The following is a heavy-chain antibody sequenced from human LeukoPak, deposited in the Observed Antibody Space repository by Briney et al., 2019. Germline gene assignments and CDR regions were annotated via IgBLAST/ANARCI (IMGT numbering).Heavy chain of an antibody. D-gene: IGHD6-19*01. Sequence: GGSLRLSCAASGVTLSSFAMSWARQAPGKGLEWVSAISGGGGSTYYADSVKGRFTISRDNSKNTLYLQMNSLRAEDTAVYYCAKSYSNGWYDFDYWGQGTLVTVSS. CDR1: GVTLSSFA. V-gene: IGHV3-23*01. CDR3: AKSYSNGWYDFDY. J-gene: IGHJ4*02. CDR2: ISGGGGST.